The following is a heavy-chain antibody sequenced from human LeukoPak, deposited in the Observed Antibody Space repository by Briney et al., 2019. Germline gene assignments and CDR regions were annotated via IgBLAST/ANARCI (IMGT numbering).Heavy chain of an antibody. V-gene: IGHV3-33*01. CDR3: ARDLWETGTYFDY. Sequence: PGGSLRLSCAASGFTFSSYGMHWVRQAPGKGLEWVAVIWYDGSNKYYADSVKGRFTISRDNSKNTLCLQMNSLRAEDTAVYYCARDLWETGTYFDYWGQGTLVTVSS. J-gene: IGHJ4*02. CDR1: GFTFSSYG. D-gene: IGHD1-1*01. CDR2: IWYDGSNK.